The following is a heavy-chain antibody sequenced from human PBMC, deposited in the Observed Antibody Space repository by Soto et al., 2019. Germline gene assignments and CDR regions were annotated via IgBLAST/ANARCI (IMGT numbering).Heavy chain of an antibody. CDR3: ARGGPMVRGAFFDY. D-gene: IGHD3-10*01. V-gene: IGHV4-59*01. J-gene: IGHJ4*02. CDR2: IYYSGST. CDR1: GGSISSYY. Sequence: SETLSLTCTVAGGSISSYYWSWIRQPPGKGLEWIGYIYYSGSTNYNPSLKSRVTISVDTSKHQFSPKLSSVTAADTAVYYCARGGPMVRGAFFDYWGQGTLVTVSS.